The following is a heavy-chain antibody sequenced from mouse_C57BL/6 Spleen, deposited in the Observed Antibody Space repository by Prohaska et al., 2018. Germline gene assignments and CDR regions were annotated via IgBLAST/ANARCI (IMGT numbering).Heavy chain of an antibody. J-gene: IGHJ2*01. D-gene: IGHD1-1*01. Sequence: LEWVATISSGGSYTYYPDSVKGRFTISRDNAKNTLYLQMSSLKSEDTAMYYCARQGTTVVADFDYWGQGTTLTASS. V-gene: IGHV5-6*01. CDR2: ISSGGSYT. CDR3: ARQGTTVVADFDY.